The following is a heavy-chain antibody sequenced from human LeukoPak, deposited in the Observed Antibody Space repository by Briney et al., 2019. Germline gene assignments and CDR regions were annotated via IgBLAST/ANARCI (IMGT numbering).Heavy chain of an antibody. D-gene: IGHD3-22*01. V-gene: IGHV4-34*01. Sequence: SETLSLTCAVYGGSFSGYYWSWIRQPPGKGLEWIGEINHSGSTNYNPSLKSRVTISVDTSKNQFSLKLSSVTAADTAVYYCARGYHSSGYNWFDPWGQGTLVTLSS. J-gene: IGHJ5*02. CDR1: GGSFSGYY. CDR2: INHSGST. CDR3: ARGYHSSGYNWFDP.